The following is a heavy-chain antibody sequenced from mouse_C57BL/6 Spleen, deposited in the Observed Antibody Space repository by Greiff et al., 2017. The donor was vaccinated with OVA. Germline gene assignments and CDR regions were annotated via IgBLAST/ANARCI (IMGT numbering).Heavy chain of an antibody. Sequence: EVQLQESRGGLVKPGGSLKLSCAASGFTFSSYAMSWVRQTPEKRLEWVATISDGGSYTYYPDNVKGRFTISRDNAKNNLYLQMSHLKSEDTAMYYCARDDYYGSSYVPFAYWGQGTLVTVSA. CDR2: ISDGGSYT. D-gene: IGHD1-1*01. V-gene: IGHV5-4*01. J-gene: IGHJ3*01. CDR3: ARDDYYGSSYVPFAY. CDR1: GFTFSSYA.